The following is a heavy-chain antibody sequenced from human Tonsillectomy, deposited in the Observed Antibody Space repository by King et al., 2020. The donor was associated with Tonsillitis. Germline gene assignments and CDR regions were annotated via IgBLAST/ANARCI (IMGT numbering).Heavy chain of an antibody. J-gene: IGHJ4*02. D-gene: IGHD5-12*01. CDR2: IYYSGST. CDR1: GGSVSSGSYY. V-gene: IGHV4-61*01. Sequence: VQLQESGPGLVKPSETLSLTCTVSGGSVSSGSYYWSWIRQPPGKGLEWIGYIYYSGSTNYNPSLKSRVTISVDTSKNQFSLKLSSVTAADTAVYYCARVIRYSGYFNFDSWGQGTLVTVSS. CDR3: ARVIRYSGYFNFDS.